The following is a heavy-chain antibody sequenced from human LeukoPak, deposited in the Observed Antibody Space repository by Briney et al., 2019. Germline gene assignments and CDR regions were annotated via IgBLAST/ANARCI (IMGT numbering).Heavy chain of an antibody. CDR1: GFPFSRYS. D-gene: IGHD1-26*01. J-gene: IGHJ6*03. V-gene: IGHV3-48*01. Sequence: GGSLRLSCAASGFPFSRYSMNWVRQAPGKGLEWASYIGSGGTTIYYADSVKGRFTISRDNAKNSLYLQMNGLRAEDTAVYYCARLLGGAKNYYYYMDVWGKGTTVTVSS. CDR2: IGSGGTTI. CDR3: ARLLGGAKNYYYYMDV.